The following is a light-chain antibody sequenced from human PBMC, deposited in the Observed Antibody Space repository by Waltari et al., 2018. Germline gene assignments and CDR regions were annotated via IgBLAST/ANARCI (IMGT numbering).Light chain of an antibody. CDR1: QSVSKY. V-gene: IGKV3-20*01. CDR3: QHYKHLPVS. CDR2: PTS. Sequence: IVLTQSPGTLSLSPGERATLSCRASQSVSKYLAWYQQKPGQAPRLLIYPTSTRASGIPDRFSGSGSGTDFTLTISGLEPEDFAVYYCQHYKHLPVSFGQGTKVEFK. J-gene: IGKJ1*01.